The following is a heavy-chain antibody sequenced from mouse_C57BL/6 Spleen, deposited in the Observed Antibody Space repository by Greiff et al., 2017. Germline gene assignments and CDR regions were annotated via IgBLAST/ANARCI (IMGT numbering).Heavy chain of an antibody. CDR3: VYYGYDAWFAY. V-gene: IGHV1-26*01. Sequence: VQLQQSGPELVKPGASVKISCKASGYTFTDYYMNWVKQSHGKSLEWIGDINPNNGGTSYNQKFKGKATLTVDKSSSTAYMELRSLTSEDSAVYYCVYYGYDAWFAYWGQGTLVTVSA. J-gene: IGHJ3*01. CDR1: GYTFTDYY. CDR2: INPNNGGT. D-gene: IGHD2-2*01.